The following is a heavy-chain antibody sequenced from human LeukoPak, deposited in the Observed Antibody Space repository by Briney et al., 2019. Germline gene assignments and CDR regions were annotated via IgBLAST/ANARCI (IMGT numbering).Heavy chain of an antibody. CDR3: ATQHYGLFEY. CDR2: ISFSAGDT. J-gene: IGHJ4*02. V-gene: IGHV3-23*01. Sequence: GGSLRLSCAASGLTFSMYAMSWVRQAPGMGLEWVSAISFSAGDTYYADSVKGRFTISRDNSRNTLYLQMNSLRAEDTAVYYCATQHYGLFEYWGQGILVTVSS. CDR1: GLTFSMYA. D-gene: IGHD3-10*01.